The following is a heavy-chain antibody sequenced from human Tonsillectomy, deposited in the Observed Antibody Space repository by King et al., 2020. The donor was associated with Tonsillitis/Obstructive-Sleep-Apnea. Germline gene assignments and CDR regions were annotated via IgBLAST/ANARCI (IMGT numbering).Heavy chain of an antibody. V-gene: IGHV2-5*02. CDR2: IYWDDDK. D-gene: IGHD3-3*01. J-gene: IGHJ5*02. Sequence: TLKESGPTLVKPTQTLTLTCTFSGFSLSTSGVGVGWIRQPPGKALEWLALIYWDDDKRYSPSLKSRLTITKDTSKNQVVLTMTNMDPVDTATYYCAHRPSLSLRFLNWFDPWGQGTLVTVSS. CDR1: GFSLSTSGVG. CDR3: AHRPSLSLRFLNWFDP.